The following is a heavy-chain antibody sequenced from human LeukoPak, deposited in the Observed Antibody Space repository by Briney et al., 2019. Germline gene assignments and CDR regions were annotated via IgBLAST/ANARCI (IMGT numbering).Heavy chain of an antibody. V-gene: IGHV3-48*02. Sequence: GRSLRLSCAASRFTFSNYGMHWVRQAPGKGLEWVSYITSSSDTIYYADSVKGRFTISRDNAKNSLYLQMNSLRDEDTAVYYCIRDQWLNYWGQGTLVTVSS. CDR1: RFTFSNYG. CDR2: ITSSSDTI. J-gene: IGHJ4*02. D-gene: IGHD3-22*01. CDR3: IRDQWLNY.